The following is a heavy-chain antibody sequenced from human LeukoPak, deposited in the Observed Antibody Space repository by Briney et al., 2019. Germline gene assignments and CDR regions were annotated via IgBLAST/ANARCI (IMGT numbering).Heavy chain of an antibody. J-gene: IGHJ3*01. CDR2: IYSTGST. V-gene: IGHV4-59*08. CDR3: ARAGYDFWSGDAFDL. Sequence: SETLSLTCTVSGGSISSYYWSWIRQPPGKGLERIGYIYSTGSTNYNPSLKSRVTISVDTSKNQFSLKLNSVTAADTAVYYCARAGYDFWSGDAFDLWGQGTMVTVSS. D-gene: IGHD3-3*01. CDR1: GGSISSYY.